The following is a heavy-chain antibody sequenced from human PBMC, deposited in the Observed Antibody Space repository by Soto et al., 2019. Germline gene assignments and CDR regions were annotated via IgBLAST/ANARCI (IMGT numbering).Heavy chain of an antibody. Sequence: SVQVSCKASGYTFTSYYMHWLRQARGQRLEWIGWIVVGSGNTNYAQKFQERVTITRDMSTSTAYRELSSLRSEDTAVYYCAAVAGLRFLEWFVFDDWGQGTLVTVSS. D-gene: IGHD3-3*01. CDR1: GYTFTSYY. CDR2: IVVGSGNT. J-gene: IGHJ4*02. CDR3: AAVAGLRFLEWFVFDD. V-gene: IGHV1-58*02.